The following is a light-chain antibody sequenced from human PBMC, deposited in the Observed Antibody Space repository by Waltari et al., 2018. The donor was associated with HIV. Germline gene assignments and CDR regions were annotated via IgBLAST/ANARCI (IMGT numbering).Light chain of an antibody. CDR3: CAYAGSTTYVS. V-gene: IGLV2-23*02. CDR1: SSDVGGYNL. J-gene: IGLJ2*01. CDR2: EVS. Sequence: QSALSQPASVSGSPVQSIPISCTATSSDVGGYNLVSWYQQHPGKAPKLMIYEVSKRPSGVSNRFSGSKSGNTASLTISGLQAEDEADYYCCAYAGSTTYVSFGGGTKLTVL.